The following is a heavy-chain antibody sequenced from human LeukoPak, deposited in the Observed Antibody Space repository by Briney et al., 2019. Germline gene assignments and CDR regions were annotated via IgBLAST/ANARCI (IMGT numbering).Heavy chain of an antibody. CDR2: INPTGGST. V-gene: IGHV1-46*01. Sequence: ASVKVSCTASGYTFTSYFIHWVRQAPGEGLEWMGIINPTGGSTGYAQKFQGRVTMTRDTSTSTVYMELSSLRSEDTAVYYCARGRVTATDGFDIWGQGTTVIVSS. CDR1: GYTFTSYF. J-gene: IGHJ3*02. CDR3: ARGRVTATDGFDI. D-gene: IGHD2-21*02.